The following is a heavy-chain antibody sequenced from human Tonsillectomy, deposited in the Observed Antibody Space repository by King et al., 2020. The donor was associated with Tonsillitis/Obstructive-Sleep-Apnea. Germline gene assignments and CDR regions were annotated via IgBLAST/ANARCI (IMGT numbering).Heavy chain of an antibody. CDR2: ISGVGGST. Sequence: VQLVESGGGVVQPGGPLRLSCAASGFTLEDYAMHWVRQAPGRGLEWVSLISGVGGSTYYADPVKGRFTISRDNSKNSLYLQMNSLRTEDTALYYCAKDSAVAGNWFDPWGQGTLVTVSS. J-gene: IGHJ5*02. CDR3: AKDSAVAGNWFDP. D-gene: IGHD6-19*01. CDR1: GFTLEDYA. V-gene: IGHV3-43*02.